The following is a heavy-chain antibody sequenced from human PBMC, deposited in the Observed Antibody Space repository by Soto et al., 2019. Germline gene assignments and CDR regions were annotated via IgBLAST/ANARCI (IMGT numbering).Heavy chain of an antibody. CDR3: ARYSLRSSSWSNWFAP. CDR2: IYYSGST. J-gene: IGHJ5*02. V-gene: IGHV4-59*01. Sequence: SETLSLTCTVSGGSISSYYWSWIRQPPGKGLEWIGYIYYSGSTNYNPSLKSRVIISVDTCKNQFSLKLSSVTAADTAVYYCARYSLRSSSWSNWFAPWGQGSLVTVSS. D-gene: IGHD6-13*01. CDR1: GGSISSYY.